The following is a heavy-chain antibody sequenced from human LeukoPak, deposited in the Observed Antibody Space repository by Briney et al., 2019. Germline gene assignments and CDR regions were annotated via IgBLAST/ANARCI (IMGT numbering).Heavy chain of an antibody. CDR3: ARGLRRVAGTSYYFDY. V-gene: IGHV1-8*01. CDR2: MNPNSGNT. Sequence: ASVKVSCKASGYTFTSYDINWVRQATGQGLEWMGWMNPNSGNTGYAQKFQGRVTTTRNTSISTAYMELSSLRSEDTAVYYCARGLRRVAGTSYYFDYWGQGTLVTVSS. J-gene: IGHJ4*02. D-gene: IGHD6-19*01. CDR1: GYTFTSYD.